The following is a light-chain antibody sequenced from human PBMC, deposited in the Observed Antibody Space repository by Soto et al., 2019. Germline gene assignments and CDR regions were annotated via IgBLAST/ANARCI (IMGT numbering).Light chain of an antibody. CDR2: GAS. J-gene: IGKJ1*01. V-gene: IGKV3-20*01. CDR1: QSVSSSY. CDR3: QQYGSSPWT. Sequence: EFVLTQSPGTLSLSPGERATLSCRASQSVSSSYLAWYQQKPGQAPRLLIYGASSRATGIPDRFSGSGSGTDFTLTISRLEPEDFAVYYCQQYGSSPWTFGQGTKVDLK.